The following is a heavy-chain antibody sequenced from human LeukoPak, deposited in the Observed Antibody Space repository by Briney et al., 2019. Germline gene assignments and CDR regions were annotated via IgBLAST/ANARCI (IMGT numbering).Heavy chain of an antibody. V-gene: IGHV3-23*01. CDR2: ISGSGGST. Sequence: GGSLRLSCAASGFTFSSYAMSWVRQAPGKGLEWVSVISGSGGSTYYADSVKGRFAISRDNSKNTLYLQMNSLRAEDTAVYYCAKTYYFGRNYYDSSGYYFDYWGQGTLVTVSS. J-gene: IGHJ4*02. D-gene: IGHD3-22*01. CDR1: GFTFSSYA. CDR3: AKTYYFGRNYYDSSGYYFDY.